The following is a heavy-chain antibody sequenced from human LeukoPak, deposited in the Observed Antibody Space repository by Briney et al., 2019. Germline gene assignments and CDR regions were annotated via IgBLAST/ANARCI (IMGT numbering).Heavy chain of an antibody. D-gene: IGHD3-22*01. CDR1: GFIFSNYA. J-gene: IGHJ4*02. Sequence: PGGSLRLSCAASGFIFSNYAMYWVRQAPGKGLEWVSAISGRSDNTYYADSVKGRFTLSRDSSKNTLYLQMNSLRAEDTAVYYCARDLSEGPYYYDSSVAYWGQGTLVTVSS. CDR3: ARDLSEGPYYYDSSVAY. V-gene: IGHV3-23*01. CDR2: ISGRSDNT.